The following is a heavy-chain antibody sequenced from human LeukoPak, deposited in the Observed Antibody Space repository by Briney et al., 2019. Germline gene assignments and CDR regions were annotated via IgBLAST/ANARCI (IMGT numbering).Heavy chain of an antibody. Sequence: PSETLSLTXAVYGGSFNTYYWNWIRQPPGKGVEWIGEINHSGNTNYHPSLKSRVTISLDMSKNQFSLKLTSVTAADTALYYCARFPCSRYSCYSGVRAFDIWGQGTVVTVSS. CDR1: GGSFNTYY. CDR2: INHSGNT. CDR3: ARFPCSRYSCYSGVRAFDI. V-gene: IGHV4-34*01. D-gene: IGHD2-15*01. J-gene: IGHJ3*02.